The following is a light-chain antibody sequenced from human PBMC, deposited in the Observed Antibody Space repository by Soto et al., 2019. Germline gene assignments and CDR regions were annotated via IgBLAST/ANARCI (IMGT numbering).Light chain of an antibody. CDR1: NSNIVEGYD. CDR2: GNS. V-gene: IGLV1-40*01. CDR3: QSYDSSLGGYV. J-gene: IGLJ1*01. Sequence: QCLLTQTPSVSGAPGQRFTISCTGSNSNIVEGYDVRRYHQIPGKAPRLLIYGNSSRPGGVPDRCSGSKSVTSAPLAMRGLQAEDEADYYCQSYDSSLGGYVFGTGTKVTVL.